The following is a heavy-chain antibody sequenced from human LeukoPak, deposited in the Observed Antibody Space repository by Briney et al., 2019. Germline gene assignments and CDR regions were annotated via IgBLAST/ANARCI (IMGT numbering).Heavy chain of an antibody. CDR3: AKGQDLGYCSSTSCYNLDY. CDR1: GFTFSSYW. Sequence: GGSLRLSCAASGFTFSSYWMSWVRQAPGKGLEWVANIKQDGSEKYYVDSVKGRFTISRDNAKNSLYLQMNSLRAEDTAVYYCAKGQDLGYCSSTSCYNLDYWGQGTLVTVSS. V-gene: IGHV3-7*01. J-gene: IGHJ4*02. D-gene: IGHD2-2*01. CDR2: IKQDGSEK.